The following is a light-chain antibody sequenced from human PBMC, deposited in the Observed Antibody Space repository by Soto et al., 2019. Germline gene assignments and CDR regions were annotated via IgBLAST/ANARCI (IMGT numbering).Light chain of an antibody. J-gene: IGLJ3*02. Sequence: QPVLTQPPSASGTPGQRVTISCSGSISNIGSNTGNWNQQFPGTAPKLLIYSDNQRPSGVPDRFSGSKSGTSASLAISGLQSEDEADYYCATWDDSLSGLVFGGGTKLTVL. CDR3: ATWDDSLSGLV. CDR1: ISNIGSNT. CDR2: SDN. V-gene: IGLV1-44*01.